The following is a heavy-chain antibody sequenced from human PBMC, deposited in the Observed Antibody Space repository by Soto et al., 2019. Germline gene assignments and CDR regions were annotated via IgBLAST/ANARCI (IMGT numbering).Heavy chain of an antibody. J-gene: IGHJ5*02. CDR3: ARAIIDDCTNGVCYMGWFDP. D-gene: IGHD2-8*01. V-gene: IGHV4-59*01. CDR2: IYYSGST. Sequence: SETLSLTCTVSGGSISSYYWSWIRQPPGKGLEWIGYIYYSGSTNYNPSLKSRVTISVDTSKNQFSLKLSSVTAADTAVYYCARAIIDDCTNGVCYMGWFDPWGQGTLVTVSS. CDR1: GGSISSYY.